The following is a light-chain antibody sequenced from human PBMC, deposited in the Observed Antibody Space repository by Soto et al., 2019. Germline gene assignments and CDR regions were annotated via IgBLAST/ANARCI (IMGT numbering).Light chain of an antibody. CDR1: SSDVGGYNY. Sequence: QSVLTQPASVSGSPGQSITISCTGTSSDVGGYNYVSWYQQHPGKAPKLMIYEVSNRPSGVSNRFSGSKSGNTASLTISWLQPEDEADYYCNSYTSSSTLYVFGTGTKVTVL. CDR3: NSYTSSSTLYV. CDR2: EVS. J-gene: IGLJ1*01. V-gene: IGLV2-14*01.